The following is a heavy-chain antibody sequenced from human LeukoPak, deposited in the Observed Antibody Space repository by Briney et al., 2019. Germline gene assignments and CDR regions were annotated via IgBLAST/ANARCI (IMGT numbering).Heavy chain of an antibody. Sequence: GGSLRLSCVASGFTFSNYWMHWVRQAPGKGLVWVSRIKTDGNRTNYADSVKGRFTISRDNAKNTVYLEMNSLRSEDTAVYYCARAIGSSWGKVDYWGQGTLVTVSS. CDR1: GFTFSNYW. CDR2: IKTDGNRT. CDR3: ARAIGSSWGKVDY. J-gene: IGHJ4*02. V-gene: IGHV3-74*01. D-gene: IGHD6-13*01.